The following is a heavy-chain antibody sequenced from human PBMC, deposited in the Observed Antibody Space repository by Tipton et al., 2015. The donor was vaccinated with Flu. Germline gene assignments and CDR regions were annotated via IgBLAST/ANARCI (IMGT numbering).Heavy chain of an antibody. CDR3: ARDRVSLTIFGVVIEGMDV. CDR1: GFTFSDYY. J-gene: IGHJ6*02. Sequence: SLRLSCAASGFTFSDYYMSWIRQAPGKGLEWVSYISSSGSTIYYADSVKGRFTISRDNAKNSLYLQMNSLRAEDTAVYYCARDRVSLTIFGVVIEGMDVWGQGTTVTVPS. D-gene: IGHD3-3*01. CDR2: ISSSGSTI. V-gene: IGHV3-11*01.